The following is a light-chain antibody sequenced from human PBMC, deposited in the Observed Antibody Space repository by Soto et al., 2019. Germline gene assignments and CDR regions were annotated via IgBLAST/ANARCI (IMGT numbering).Light chain of an antibody. J-gene: IGKJ4*01. CDR1: QSVSSY. CDR3: QQYGSSPPLT. CDR2: GVS. Sequence: EIVLTQSPATLSSFPGDRVTLSCRASQSVSSYLAWYQQKPGQAPRLLIYGVSSRATGIPDRFSGSGSGTDFTLTISRLEPEDFAVYYCQQYGSSPPLTFGGGTKVDI. V-gene: IGKV3-20*01.